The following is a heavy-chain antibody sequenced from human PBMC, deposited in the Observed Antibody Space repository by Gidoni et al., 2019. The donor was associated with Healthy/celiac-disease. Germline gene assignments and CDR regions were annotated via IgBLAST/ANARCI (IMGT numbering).Heavy chain of an antibody. D-gene: IGHD3-22*01. CDR3: AKAPLTYYYDSSGPHFDY. CDR1: GFPFDDYA. Sequence: EVQLVEPGGGLVQPGRSLRLSCAASGFPFDDYAMHWVRQAPGKGLEWVSGISWNSGSIGYADSVKGRFTISRDNAKNSLYLQMNSLRAEDTALYYCAKAPLTYYYDSSGPHFDYWGQGTLVTVSS. V-gene: IGHV3-9*01. CDR2: ISWNSGSI. J-gene: IGHJ4*02.